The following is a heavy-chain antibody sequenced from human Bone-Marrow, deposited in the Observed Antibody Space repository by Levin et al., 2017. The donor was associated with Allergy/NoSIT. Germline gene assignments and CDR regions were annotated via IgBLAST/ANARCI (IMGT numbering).Heavy chain of an antibody. D-gene: IGHD3-10*01. V-gene: IGHV1-24*01. CDR2: FDPEDGET. Sequence: GASVKVSCKVSEYTLTDLSMHWVRQAPGEGLEWMGGFDPEDGETIYAQKLQGRVIVTEDTSTDTAYMELSSLRSEDTAVYYCVTEVGTGSRDAFDIWGQGTMVTVSS. CDR1: EYTLTDLS. CDR3: VTEVGTGSRDAFDI. J-gene: IGHJ3*02.